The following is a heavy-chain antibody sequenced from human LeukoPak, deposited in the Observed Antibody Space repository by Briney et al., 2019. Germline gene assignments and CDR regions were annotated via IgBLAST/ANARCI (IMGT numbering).Heavy chain of an antibody. V-gene: IGHV3-74*03. J-gene: IGHJ4*02. CDR3: ASDLDWILFDY. CDR2: VSREGTTT. Sequence: PGGSLRLSCAASGFTFNTYWMHWVRQAPGKGLVWVARVSREGTTTTYADSVKGRFTISRDNAKNTLYLQMNTLRAEDTAVYYCASDLDWILFDYWGQGTLVTVSS. D-gene: IGHD3-9*01. CDR1: GFTFNTYW.